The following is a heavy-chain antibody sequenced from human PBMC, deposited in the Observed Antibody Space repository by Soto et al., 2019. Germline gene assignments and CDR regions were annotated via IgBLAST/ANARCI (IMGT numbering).Heavy chain of an antibody. D-gene: IGHD3-3*01. CDR3: AKAYYDFWSGYYTWAVDY. J-gene: IGHJ4*02. CDR2: ISGSGGST. CDR1: GFTFSSYA. Sequence: HPGGSLRLSCAASGFTFSSYAMSWVRQAPGKGLEWVSAISGSGGSTYYADSVKGRFTISRDNSKNTLYLQMNSLRAEDTAVYYCAKAYYDFWSGYYTWAVDYWGQGTLVTVSS. V-gene: IGHV3-23*01.